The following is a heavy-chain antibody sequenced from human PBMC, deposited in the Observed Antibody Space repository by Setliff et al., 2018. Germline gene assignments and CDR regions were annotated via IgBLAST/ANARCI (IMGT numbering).Heavy chain of an antibody. CDR2: IFNSGNT. J-gene: IGHJ6*03. CDR1: SDSTDSGTYS. Sequence: SETLSLTCTVSSDSTDSGTYSWTWFRRPAGKGLEWIGRIFNSGNTYYNSSLRGRVTISMDTSQNQFSLRLESVTAADTAVYFCARAPTTYYMYYMDVWGEGTTVTVSS. CDR3: ARAPTTYYMYYMDV. V-gene: IGHV4-61*02. D-gene: IGHD1-26*01.